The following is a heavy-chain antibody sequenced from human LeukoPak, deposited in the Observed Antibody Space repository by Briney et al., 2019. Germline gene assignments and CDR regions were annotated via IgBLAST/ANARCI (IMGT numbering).Heavy chain of an antibody. D-gene: IGHD3-3*01. J-gene: IGHJ6*03. CDR2: INSDGSST. CDR1: GFTFSSYW. V-gene: IGHV3-74*01. Sequence: GGSLRLSCAASGFTFSSYWMHWVRQAPGKGLVWVSRINSDGSSTSYADSVKGRFTISRDNAKNTLYLQMNSLRAEDTAVYYCARDGEYYDFWSGYLTYYYYYMDVWGKGTTVTVSS. CDR3: ARDGEYYDFWSGYLTYYYYYMDV.